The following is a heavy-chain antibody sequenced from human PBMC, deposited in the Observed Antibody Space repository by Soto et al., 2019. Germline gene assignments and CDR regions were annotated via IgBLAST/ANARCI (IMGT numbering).Heavy chain of an antibody. CDR1: GYTFTSYY. J-gene: IGHJ4*02. Sequence: ASVKVSCKASGYTFTSYYMHWVRQAPGQGLEWMGWINAGNGNTKYAQKFQGRVTITRDTSASTAYMELSSLRSEDTAVYYCARDLEVAVAGLYYFDYWGQGTLVTVSS. V-gene: IGHV1-3*01. CDR3: ARDLEVAVAGLYYFDY. D-gene: IGHD6-19*01. CDR2: INAGNGNT.